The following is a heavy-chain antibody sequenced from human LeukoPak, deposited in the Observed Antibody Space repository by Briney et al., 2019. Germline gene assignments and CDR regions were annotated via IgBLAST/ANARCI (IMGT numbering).Heavy chain of an antibody. CDR3: ARMNYDTSGHEKGFDP. D-gene: IGHD3-22*01. V-gene: IGHV3-21*01. CDR1: GFSFCSYY. Sequence: PGGSLRLSCAASGFSFCSYYMNSVRQAPGKGLEWVSSISGGSTFINYEDSVKGRFTISRDNAKNSLYLQMNSLRAEDSAVYYCARMNYDTSGHEKGFDPWGQGTLVIVSS. CDR2: ISGGSTFI. J-gene: IGHJ5*02.